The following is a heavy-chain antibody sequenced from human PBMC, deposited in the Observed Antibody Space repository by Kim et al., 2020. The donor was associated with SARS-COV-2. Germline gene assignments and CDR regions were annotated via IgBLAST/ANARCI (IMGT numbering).Heavy chain of an antibody. V-gene: IGHV3-21*01. J-gene: IGHJ4*02. CDR1: GFTFSSYS. CDR2: ISSSSSYI. Sequence: GGSLRLSCAASGFTFSSYSLNWVRQAPGKGLEWVSSISSSSSYIYYADSVKGRFTISRDNAKNSLYLQMNSLRAEDTAVYYCAKQYYGSGSYFGYWGQGTLVTVSS. CDR3: AKQYYGSGSYFGY. D-gene: IGHD3-10*01.